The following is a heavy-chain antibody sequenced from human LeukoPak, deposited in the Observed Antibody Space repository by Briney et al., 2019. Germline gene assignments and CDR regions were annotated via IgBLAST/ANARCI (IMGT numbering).Heavy chain of an antibody. CDR2: INSDGSST. V-gene: IGHV3-74*01. D-gene: IGHD6-19*01. CDR1: GFTFSSYW. J-gene: IGHJ6*02. CDR3: ARDRLPYSSGWSSYYYYYGMDV. Sequence: GGSLRLSCAASGFTFSSYWMRWVRQAPGKGLVWVSRINSDGSSTSYADSVKGRFTISRDNAKNTLYLQMNSLRAEDTAVYYCARDRLPYSSGWSSYYYYYGMDVWGQGTTVTVSS.